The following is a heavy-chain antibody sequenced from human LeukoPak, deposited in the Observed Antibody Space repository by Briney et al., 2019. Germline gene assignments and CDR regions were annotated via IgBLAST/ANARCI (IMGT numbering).Heavy chain of an antibody. CDR1: GFTFSSYA. CDR3: ARGYYDYVWGSYRYPDY. Sequence: PGGSLRLSCAASGFTFSSYAMSWVRQAPGKGLEWVSGVSGSGASSYYADSVKGRFTISRDNAKNSLYLQMNSLRDEDTAVYYCARGYYDYVWGSYRYPDYWGQGTLVTVSS. CDR2: VSGSGASS. D-gene: IGHD3-16*02. J-gene: IGHJ4*02. V-gene: IGHV3-23*01.